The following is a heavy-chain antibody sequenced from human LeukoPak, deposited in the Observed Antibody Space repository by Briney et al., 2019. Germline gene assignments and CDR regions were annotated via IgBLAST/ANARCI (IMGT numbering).Heavy chain of an antibody. CDR3: NRVKDRNAAPQGY. J-gene: IGHJ4*02. CDR1: GFTFSDYY. CDR2: ISSSGSTI. Sequence: GGSLRLSCAASGFTFSDYYMSWIRQAPGKGLEWVSYISSSGSTIYYADSVKGRFTISRDNANKSLFLQMNSLKTEDTAVYYCNRVKDRNAAPQGYWGQGTLVTVSS. D-gene: IGHD6-6*01. V-gene: IGHV3-11*01.